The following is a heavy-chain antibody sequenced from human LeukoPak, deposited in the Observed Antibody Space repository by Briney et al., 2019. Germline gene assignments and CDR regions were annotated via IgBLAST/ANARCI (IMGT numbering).Heavy chain of an antibody. CDR2: ICTSGST. Sequence: PSQTLSLTCTVSGGSISSGSYYWSWIRQPAGKGLEWIGRICTSGSTNCNPSLKSRVTISVDTSKNQFSLKLSSVTAADTAVYYCARDGLPAVDRWFDPWGQGTLVTVSS. CDR3: ARDGLPAVDRWFDP. V-gene: IGHV4-61*02. D-gene: IGHD3-22*01. CDR1: GGSISSGSYY. J-gene: IGHJ5*02.